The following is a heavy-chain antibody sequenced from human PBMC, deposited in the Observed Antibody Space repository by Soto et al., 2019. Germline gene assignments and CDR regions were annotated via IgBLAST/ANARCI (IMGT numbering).Heavy chain of an antibody. CDR3: AGHSSNSGIRIGY. J-gene: IGHJ4*02. Sequence: SETLSLTCAVSGGSISSSNWWSWVRQPPGKGLEWIGEIYHSGSTNYNPSLKSRVTISVDKSKNQFSLKLSSVTAADTAVYYCAGHSSNSGIRIGYWGQGTLVTV. D-gene: IGHD3-22*01. V-gene: IGHV4-4*02. CDR2: IYHSGST. CDR1: GGSISSSNW.